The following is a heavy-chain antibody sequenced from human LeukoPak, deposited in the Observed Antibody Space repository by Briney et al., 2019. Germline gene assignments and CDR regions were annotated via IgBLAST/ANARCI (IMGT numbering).Heavy chain of an antibody. J-gene: IGHJ4*02. Sequence: GGSLRLSCAASGFTVSTNDMSWVRQVSGKGLEWVSVIYTGGSTYHADPVKGRFTISRDNSKNMLYLQMNSLRAEDTAVYYCARSGYRSGWNWGQGTLVTVSS. CDR1: GFTVSTND. CDR3: ARSGYRSGWN. D-gene: IGHD6-19*01. CDR2: IYTGGST. V-gene: IGHV3-66*01.